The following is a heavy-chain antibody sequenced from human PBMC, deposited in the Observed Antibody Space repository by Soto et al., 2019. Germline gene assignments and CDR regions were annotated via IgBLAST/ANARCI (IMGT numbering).Heavy chain of an antibody. CDR2: INHSGNT. Sequence: QVQLQQWGAGLLKPSETLSLTSAVYGGSFSGYYWTWIRQPPGTGLEWIGEINHSGNTNYNPSLKCRVTLSVDTSNNQSSLKLTSVTAADTAVYYCARDKITGLFDYWGQGTLVTVSS. J-gene: IGHJ4*02. CDR3: ARDKITGLFDY. V-gene: IGHV4-34*01. CDR1: GGSFSGYY. D-gene: IGHD2-8*02.